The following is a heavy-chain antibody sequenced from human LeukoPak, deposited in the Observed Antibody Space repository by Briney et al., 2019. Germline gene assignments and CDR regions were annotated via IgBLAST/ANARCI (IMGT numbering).Heavy chain of an antibody. J-gene: IGHJ5*02. CDR2: ISSSSNCI. D-gene: IGHD6-13*01. CDR1: GFTFSSYS. Sequence: GGSLRLSCAGSGFTFSSYSMNWVRQAPGKGLEWVSSISSSSNCIYYADSVKGRFTISRDNAKNSLSLQMNSLRAEDTAVYYCARGTAAAAWFDPWGQGTLVTVSS. V-gene: IGHV3-21*01. CDR3: ARGTAAAAWFDP.